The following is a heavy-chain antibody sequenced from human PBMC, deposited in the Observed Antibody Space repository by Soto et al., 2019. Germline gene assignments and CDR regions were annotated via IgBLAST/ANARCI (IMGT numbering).Heavy chain of an antibody. CDR2: ISNNGAHT. D-gene: IGHD6-13*01. Sequence: EAQLVESGGGLVQPGGSLRLSCAASGFTFSNYEMNWVRQAPGKGLEYVSGISNNGAHTDYAKSMKGRFTISRDNSENIRYLQMGSLRAEDMALYYCARRGYGSRWPNVDMDVWGKGTTVTVSS. V-gene: IGHV3-64*01. J-gene: IGHJ6*03. CDR3: ARRGYGSRWPNVDMDV. CDR1: GFTFSNYE.